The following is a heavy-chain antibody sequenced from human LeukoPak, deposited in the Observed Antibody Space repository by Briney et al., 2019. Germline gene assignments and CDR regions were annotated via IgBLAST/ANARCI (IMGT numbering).Heavy chain of an antibody. J-gene: IGHJ4*02. D-gene: IGHD3-16*01. CDR3: ARGGGRHVEY. Sequence: AGGSLRLSCAASGFSFSSYTMNWVRQAPGKGLEWVSIISSSSSYIYYADSVKGRFTISRDNAKNALYLQMNSLRVEDTAVYYCARGGGRHVEYWGQGNLVTVSS. CDR2: ISSSSSYI. V-gene: IGHV3-21*01. CDR1: GFSFSSYT.